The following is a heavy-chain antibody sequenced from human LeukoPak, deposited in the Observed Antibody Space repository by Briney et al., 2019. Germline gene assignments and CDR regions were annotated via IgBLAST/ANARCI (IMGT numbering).Heavy chain of an antibody. V-gene: IGHV3-21*06. Sequence: GGSLRLSCAASGITFSSYSMHWVRQAPGKGLEWVSSISSRSSYIYYADSVKGRFTISRDNAKNSLYLQMNSLRAEDTAVYYCARTSTSRDFGYWGQGTLVTVSS. D-gene: IGHD2-2*01. CDR3: ARTSTSRDFGY. J-gene: IGHJ4*02. CDR1: GITFSSYS. CDR2: ISSRSSYI.